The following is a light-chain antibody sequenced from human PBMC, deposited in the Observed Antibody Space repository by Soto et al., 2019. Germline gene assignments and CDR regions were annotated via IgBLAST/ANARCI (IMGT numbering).Light chain of an antibody. CDR2: KAS. V-gene: IGKV1-5*03. Sequence: DIQMTQSLSSLSASVGDRVNITCRASQSISSYLNWYQQKPGKAPKLLIYKASTLKSGVPSRFSGSGSGTEFTLTISSLQPDDFATYYCQQYNSYSPTFGQGTKVDIK. CDR3: QQYNSYSPT. CDR1: QSISSY. J-gene: IGKJ1*01.